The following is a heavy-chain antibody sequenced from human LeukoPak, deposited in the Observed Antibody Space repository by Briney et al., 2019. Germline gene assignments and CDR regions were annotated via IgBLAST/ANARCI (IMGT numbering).Heavy chain of an antibody. CDR3: ARAGTTGTTYYGMDV. J-gene: IGHJ6*04. CDR1: EGTFSSYA. V-gene: IGHV1-69*06. D-gene: IGHD1-1*01. Sequence: SVKVSCKASEGTFSSYAISWVRQAPGQGLEWMGGIIPIFGTANYAQKFQGRVTITADKSTSTAYMELSSLRSEDTAVYYCARAGTTGTTYYGMDVWGKGTTVTVSS. CDR2: IIPIFGTA.